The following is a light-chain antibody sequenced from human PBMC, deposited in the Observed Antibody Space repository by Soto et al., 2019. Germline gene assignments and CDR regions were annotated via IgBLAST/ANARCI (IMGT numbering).Light chain of an antibody. V-gene: IGLV2-14*03. J-gene: IGLJ1*01. Sequence: SALTQPAPVCGSPGQSITISCTGTSSDVGGYNYVSWYQYHPGKAPKLIIYDVTNRPSGVSNPFSGSKSGNTASLTISGLQPEDEADYYCSSYTTSNTRQIVFGTG. CDR2: DVT. CDR3: SSYTTSNTRQIV. CDR1: SSDVGGYNY.